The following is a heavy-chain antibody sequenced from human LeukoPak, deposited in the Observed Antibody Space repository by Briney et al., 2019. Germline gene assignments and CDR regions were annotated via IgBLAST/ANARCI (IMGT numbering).Heavy chain of an antibody. J-gene: IGHJ5*02. D-gene: IGHD3-10*01. CDR2: ISHSGSS. CDR1: GDSIRSNNYY. CDR3: ARDSGTTGEVKFDP. Sequence: PSETLSLTCTVSGDSIRSNNYYWHWIRQPPGKGLNWIANISHSGSSFYSPSLKSRVNISIDTSKNQFSLKLSSVTAADTAVYYCARDSGTTGEVKFDPWGQGTLVTVSS. V-gene: IGHV4-39*07.